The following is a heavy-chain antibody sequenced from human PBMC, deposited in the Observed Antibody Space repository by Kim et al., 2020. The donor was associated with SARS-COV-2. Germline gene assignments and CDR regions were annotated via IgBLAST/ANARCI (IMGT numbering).Heavy chain of an antibody. CDR2: IYWDDDK. Sequence: SGPTLVKPTQTLTLTCTFSEFSLSTSGVGVGWIRQPPGKALEWLALIYWDDDKRYSPSLKNRLTITKDTSKNQVVLTMTNMDPVDTAPYYCAHRRGYCSGASCYSICNWFDPWGQGILVTVSS. J-gene: IGHJ5*02. CDR1: EFSLSTSGVG. D-gene: IGHD2-15*01. CDR3: AHRRGYCSGASCYSICNWFDP. V-gene: IGHV2-5*02.